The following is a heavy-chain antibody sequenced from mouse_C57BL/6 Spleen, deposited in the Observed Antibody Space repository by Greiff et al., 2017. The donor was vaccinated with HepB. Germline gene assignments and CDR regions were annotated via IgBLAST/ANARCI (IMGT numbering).Heavy chain of an antibody. CDR2: LWGDGST. V-gene: IGHV2-3*01. CDR3: ATHYGSSYYYAMDY. CDR1: GFSLTSYG. D-gene: IGHD1-1*01. J-gene: IGHJ4*01. Sequence: VQLQQSGPGLVAPSQSLSITCTVSGFSLTSYGVSWVRQPPGKGLEWLGVLWGDGSTNYHSALISRLSISKDNSKSQVFLKLNSLQTDDTATYYCATHYGSSYYYAMDYWGQGTSVTVSS.